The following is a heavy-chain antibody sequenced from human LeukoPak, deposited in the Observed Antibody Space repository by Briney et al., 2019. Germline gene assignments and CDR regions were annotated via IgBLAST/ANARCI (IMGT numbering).Heavy chain of an antibody. D-gene: IGHD6-6*01. CDR2: ISYDGSNK. V-gene: IGHV3-30*18. CDR3: AKGGIMQSSSPGLQYFDL. J-gene: IGHJ2*01. Sequence: GRSLRLSCAASGFTFSNYGMHWVRQAPGKGLEWVVVISYDGSNKYYADSVKGRFTISRDNSKNTLYLQMNSLRAEDTAVYYCAKGGIMQSSSPGLQYFDLWGRGTLVSVSS. CDR1: GFTFSNYG.